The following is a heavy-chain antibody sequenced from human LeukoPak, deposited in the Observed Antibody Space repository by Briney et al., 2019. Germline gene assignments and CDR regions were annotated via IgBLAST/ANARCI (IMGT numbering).Heavy chain of an antibody. J-gene: IGHJ4*02. CDR1: GFAFRSHN. D-gene: IGHD3-10*01. Sequence: PGGSLRLSCAVSGFAFRSHNLHWVRQAPGKGLEWVAVIWADGSHQYYADSVKGRFIISKDNSKDIVYLRLNNLRADDTAVYYCAREKLLLGFDFWGQGALVTVSS. CDR3: AREKLLLGFDF. V-gene: IGHV3-33*08. CDR2: IWADGSHQ.